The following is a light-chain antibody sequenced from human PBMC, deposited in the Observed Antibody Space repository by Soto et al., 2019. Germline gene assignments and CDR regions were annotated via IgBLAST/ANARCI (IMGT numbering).Light chain of an antibody. J-gene: IGKJ3*01. CDR3: QQRSNWPPVFT. CDR1: QSVSSY. Sequence: EIVLTQSPATLSLSPGERATLSCRASQSVSSYLAWYQQKPGQAPRLLIYDASSRATGIPARFGGSGSGTDFTLTISSLEPEDFAVYYCQQRSNWPPVFTFGPGTKVDIK. CDR2: DAS. V-gene: IGKV3-11*01.